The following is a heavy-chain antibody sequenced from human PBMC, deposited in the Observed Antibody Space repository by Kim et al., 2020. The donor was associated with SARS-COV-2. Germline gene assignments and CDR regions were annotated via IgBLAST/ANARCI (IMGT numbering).Heavy chain of an antibody. V-gene: IGHV3-30*07. Sequence: DSVKGRFTIARDNSKNTLYLQMNSLRAEDTAVYYCARDPQYSSSWYELDPWGQGTLVTVSS. D-gene: IGHD6-13*01. J-gene: IGHJ5*02. CDR3: ARDPQYSSSWYELDP.